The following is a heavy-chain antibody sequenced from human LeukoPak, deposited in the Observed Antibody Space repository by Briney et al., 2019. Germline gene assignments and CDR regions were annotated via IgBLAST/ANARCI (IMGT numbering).Heavy chain of an antibody. Sequence: PGGSLRLSCAASGFTFSSYAMHWVRQAPGKGLEWVAVISYDGSNKYYADSVKGRFTISRDNSKNTLYLQMSSLRAEDTAVYYCARTIAVAGTKGFDYWGQGTLVTVSS. CDR1: GFTFSSYA. V-gene: IGHV3-30-3*01. D-gene: IGHD6-19*01. J-gene: IGHJ4*02. CDR3: ARTIAVAGTKGFDY. CDR2: ISYDGSNK.